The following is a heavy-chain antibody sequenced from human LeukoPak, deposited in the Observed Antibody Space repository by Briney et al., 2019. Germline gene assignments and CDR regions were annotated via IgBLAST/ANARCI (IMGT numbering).Heavy chain of an antibody. V-gene: IGHV3-9*01. CDR2: ISWNSVRT. J-gene: IGHJ4*02. D-gene: IGHD5-18*01. CDR1: GFTFGEFA. CDR3: ARLTTRWGDTYGTFDN. Sequence: PGGSLRLSCAASGFTFGEFAMHCVRQPPGKGLEWISGISWNSVRTDYADSVKGRFTICRDNAENNLYLQINSLRPKDTALYYCARLTTRWGDTYGTFDNWGQGTLVTVSS.